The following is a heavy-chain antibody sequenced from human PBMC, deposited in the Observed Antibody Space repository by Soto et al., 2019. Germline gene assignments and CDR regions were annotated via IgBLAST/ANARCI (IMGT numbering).Heavy chain of an antibody. CDR2: IHAYNGDT. V-gene: IGHV1-18*01. CDR1: GYTFSSYR. Sequence: QVQLVQSGAEVKKPGASVKVSCKASGYTFSSYRISWVRQAPGQGPEWMGWIHAYNGDTKYAQKFQDRLIMTTDTSTSTAYMELRSLTSDDTAVYYCARADYGDDEYWGQGTLVTVSS. CDR3: ARADYGDDEY. J-gene: IGHJ4*02. D-gene: IGHD4-17*01.